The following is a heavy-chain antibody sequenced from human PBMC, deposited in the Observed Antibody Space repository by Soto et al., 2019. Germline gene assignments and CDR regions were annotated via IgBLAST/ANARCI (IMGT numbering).Heavy chain of an antibody. V-gene: IGHV1-2*02. Sequence: QVQLVQSGAEVKKSGASVKVSCKASGYSVSDYFIQWVRQAPGQGLEWVAWINPKSAATNYAKKFEGRVSMTWDNSFRTAYMELTRLRPDDTAVYYCARIKWGLDYYNGMDVWGQGTTVIVYS. J-gene: IGHJ6*02. CDR2: INPKSAAT. D-gene: IGHD1-26*01. CDR3: ARIKWGLDYYNGMDV. CDR1: GYSVSDYF.